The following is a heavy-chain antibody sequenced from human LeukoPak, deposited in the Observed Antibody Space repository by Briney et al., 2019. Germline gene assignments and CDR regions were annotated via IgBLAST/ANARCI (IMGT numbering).Heavy chain of an antibody. Sequence: SVKVSCKASGYTFASYDINWVRQATGQGLEWMGRIIPILGIANYAQKFQGRVTITADKSTSTAYMELSSLRSEDTAVYYCAPNPPYYYDSSGWLGYWGQGTLVTVSS. CDR3: APNPPYYYDSSGWLGY. J-gene: IGHJ4*02. CDR2: IIPILGIA. V-gene: IGHV1-69*04. CDR1: GYTFASYD. D-gene: IGHD3-22*01.